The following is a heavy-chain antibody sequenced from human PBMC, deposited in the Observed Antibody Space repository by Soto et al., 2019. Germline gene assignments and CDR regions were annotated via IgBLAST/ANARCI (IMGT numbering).Heavy chain of an antibody. Sequence: XVSLCLTCDVSGDSISNNYWWSCLRHSPGRGLEWIGEIFHSGSNNYNPPLKRRVHISVAQVNNRLSLTVRSMTAADTAIYYCARRDFWSGLDYWGPGILVTVSS. V-gene: IGHV4-4*02. CDR2: IFHSGSN. CDR3: ARRDFWSGLDY. CDR1: GDSISNNYW. J-gene: IGHJ4*02. D-gene: IGHD3-3*01.